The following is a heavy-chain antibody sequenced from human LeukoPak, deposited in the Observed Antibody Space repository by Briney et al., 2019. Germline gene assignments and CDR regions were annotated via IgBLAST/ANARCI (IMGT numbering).Heavy chain of an antibody. CDR2: ISGNGAGT. V-gene: IGHV3-23*01. CDR3: AKDLHGGLDY. D-gene: IGHD2-15*01. CDR1: GFTFSIYG. J-gene: IGHJ4*02. Sequence: GGSLRLSCAASGFTFSIYGMSWVRQAPGKGLEWVSGISGNGAGTYYAGSVKGRFTISRDNSKNTLYLQMNSLRVEDTAVYYCAKDLHGGLDYWGQGTLVTVSS.